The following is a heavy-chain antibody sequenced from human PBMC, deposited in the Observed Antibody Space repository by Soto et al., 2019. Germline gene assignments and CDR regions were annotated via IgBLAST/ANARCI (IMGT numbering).Heavy chain of an antibody. CDR2: ISGSGGNT. V-gene: IGHV3-23*01. J-gene: IGHJ4*02. CDR1: GFTFSSYA. D-gene: IGHD1-26*01. Sequence: EVQLLESGGGLVQPGGSLRLSCAASGFTFSSYAMRWVRQAPVKGLEWVSAISGSGGNTYYADSVKGRFTISRDNSKNTLYLQMNSLRAEDTAVYYCARRGGGSYYDYWGQGTLVTVSS. CDR3: ARRGGGSYYDY.